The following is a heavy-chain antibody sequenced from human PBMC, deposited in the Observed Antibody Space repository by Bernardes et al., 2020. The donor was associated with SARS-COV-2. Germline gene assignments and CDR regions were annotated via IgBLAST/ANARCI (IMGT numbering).Heavy chain of an antibody. CDR2: LSRDGRTL. Sequence: GGSLRLSCAASGFTFGSYWMHWVSQAPGQGLVWVSRLSRDGRTLTYADSVEGRFTISRDNAKNTLYLQMSSLRADDTAVYYCVRGPSDGHGRFEYWGQGTLVTVSS. CDR1: GFTFGSYW. V-gene: IGHV3-74*03. CDR3: VRGPSDGHGRFEY. J-gene: IGHJ4*02.